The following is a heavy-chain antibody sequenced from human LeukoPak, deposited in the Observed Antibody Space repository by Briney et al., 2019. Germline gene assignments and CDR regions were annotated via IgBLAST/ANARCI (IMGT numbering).Heavy chain of an antibody. CDR3: ARYCSGGSCYSGQFDY. CDR2: FYTSGST. V-gene: IGHV4-4*07. D-gene: IGHD2-15*01. CDR1: GASISSYY. Sequence: PSETLSLTCTVSGASISSYYWSWIRQPAGKGLEWIGRFYTSGSTNYHPSLKSRVTMSVDTSKKQFSLKLTSVTATDTALYYCARYCSGGSCYSGQFDYWGQGTLVTVSS. J-gene: IGHJ4*02.